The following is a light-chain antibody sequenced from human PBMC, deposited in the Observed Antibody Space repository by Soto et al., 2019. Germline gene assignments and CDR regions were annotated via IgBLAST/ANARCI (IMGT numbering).Light chain of an antibody. CDR3: MQGTHWPWT. CDR1: QSLIHSDGSTY. CDR2: EVS. J-gene: IGKJ1*01. V-gene: IGKV2-30*02. Sequence: DVVMTQSPLSLPVTLGQPASISCRSSQSLIHSDGSTYLSWFQQRPGRSPRRLIYEVSDRDSGVPERFSGSGSGTDFTLNISRVEAEDVGVYYCMQGTHWPWTFGQGTEVEIK.